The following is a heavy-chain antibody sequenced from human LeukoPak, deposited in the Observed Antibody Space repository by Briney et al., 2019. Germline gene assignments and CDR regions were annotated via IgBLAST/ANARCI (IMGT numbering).Heavy chain of an antibody. CDR2: IYYSGST. CDR3: ARVTTVTTDARFDP. J-gene: IGHJ5*02. Sequence: SETLSLTCTVSGGSISSYYWSWIRQPPGKGLEWIGYIYYSGSTNYNPSLKSRVTISVDTSKNQFSLKLSSVTAADTAVYYCARVTTVTTDARFDPWGQGTLVTVSS. V-gene: IGHV4-59*08. CDR1: GGSISSYY. D-gene: IGHD4-11*01.